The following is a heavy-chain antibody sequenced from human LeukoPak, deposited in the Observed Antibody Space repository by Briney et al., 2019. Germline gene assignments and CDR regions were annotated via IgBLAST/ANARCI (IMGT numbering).Heavy chain of an antibody. J-gene: IGHJ6*03. V-gene: IGHV3-23*01. CDR3: AKRPSSTAISYYYMDV. Sequence: PGGSLRLSCAASGFTFSSYAMSWVRQAPGKGLEWVSAISGSGGSTYYADSVKGRFTISRDNSKNTLYLQMNSPRAEDTAVYYCAKRPSSTAISYYYMDVWGKGTTVTVSS. CDR2: ISGSGGST. D-gene: IGHD2-21*02. CDR1: GFTFSSYA.